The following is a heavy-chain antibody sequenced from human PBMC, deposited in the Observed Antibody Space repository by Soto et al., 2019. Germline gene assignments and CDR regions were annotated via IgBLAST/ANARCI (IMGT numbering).Heavy chain of an antibody. CDR2: FIAMLGTP. J-gene: IGHJ4*02. Sequence: GASVKVSCKASGGTFGSQGIAWVRQAPGQGLEWMGGFIAMLGTPTYAKKVQSRATISADESLTSSYLELRSLRSEDTGVYFCARGAMANFDYWGQGTVVTVSS. D-gene: IGHD5-18*01. CDR3: ARGAMANFDY. CDR1: GGTFGSQG. V-gene: IGHV1-69*13.